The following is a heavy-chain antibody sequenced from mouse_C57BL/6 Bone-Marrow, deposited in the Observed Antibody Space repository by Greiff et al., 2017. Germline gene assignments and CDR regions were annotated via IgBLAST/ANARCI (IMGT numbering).Heavy chain of an antibody. Sequence: QVQLQQPGAELVMPGASVKLSCKASGDTFTSYWMHWVKQRPGKGLEWIGEIDPSDSYTNYNQKFKGKSTLTVDKSTSTAYMKLSRLKAEDSEFYDCARGNCRFDDWGKGNTLTVSS. CDR2: IDPSDSYT. V-gene: IGHV1-69*01. J-gene: IGHJ2*01. CDR3: ARGNCRFDD. CDR1: GDTFTSYW. D-gene: IGHD4-1*01.